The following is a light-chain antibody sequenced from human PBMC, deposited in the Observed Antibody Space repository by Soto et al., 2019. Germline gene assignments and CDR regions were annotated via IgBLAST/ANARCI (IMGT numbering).Light chain of an antibody. V-gene: IGKV3-20*01. CDR1: QSVSSGD. Sequence: EIVLTQSPGTLSLSPRERATLSCRASQSVSSGDLAWYQQKPGQAPRLLIYAASSRATGIPDRFSGSGSGTDFTLTISRLEPEDFAVYYCQQYGSSSYTFGQGTKVEIK. CDR2: AAS. J-gene: IGKJ2*01. CDR3: QQYGSSSYT.